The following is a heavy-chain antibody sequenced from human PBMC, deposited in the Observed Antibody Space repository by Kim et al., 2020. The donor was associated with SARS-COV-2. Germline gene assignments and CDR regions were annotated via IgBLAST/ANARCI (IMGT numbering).Heavy chain of an antibody. Sequence: GGSLRLSCAASGFTFSSYWMSWVRQAPGKGLEWVANIKQDGSEKYYVDSVKGRFTISRDNAKNSLYLQMNSLRAEDTAVYYCARAGYDYDFWSGYSPFFDYWGQGTLVTVSS. J-gene: IGHJ4*02. CDR2: IKQDGSEK. CDR3: ARAGYDYDFWSGYSPFFDY. CDR1: GFTFSSYW. D-gene: IGHD3-3*01. V-gene: IGHV3-7*03.